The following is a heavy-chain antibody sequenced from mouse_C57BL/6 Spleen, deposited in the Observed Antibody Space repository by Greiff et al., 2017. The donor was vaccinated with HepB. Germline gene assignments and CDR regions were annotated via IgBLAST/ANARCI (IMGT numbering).Heavy chain of an antibody. CDR3: ATIYYGYDWFAY. CDR1: GYSFTGYY. Sequence: EVQLQQSGPELVKPGASVKISCKASGYSFTGYYMNWVKQSPEKSLEWIGEINPSTGGTTYNQKFKAKATLTVDTSSSTAYMQRKSLTSEDSAVYYCATIYYGYDWFAYWGQGTLVTVSA. CDR2: INPSTGGT. V-gene: IGHV1-42*01. J-gene: IGHJ3*01. D-gene: IGHD2-2*01.